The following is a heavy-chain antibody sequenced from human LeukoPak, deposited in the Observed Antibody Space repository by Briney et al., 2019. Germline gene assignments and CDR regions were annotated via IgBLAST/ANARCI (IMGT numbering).Heavy chain of an antibody. V-gene: IGHV4-39*07. D-gene: IGHD3-22*01. CDR1: GGSISSSSYY. CDR3: AKDLTMIPMDV. CDR2: IYYSGST. J-gene: IGHJ6*03. Sequence: KPSETLSLTCTVSGGSISSSSYYWGWIRQPPGKGLEWIGSIYYSGSTYYNPSLKSRVTISVDTSKNQFSLKLSSVTAADTAVYYCAKDLTMIPMDVWGKGTTVTVSS.